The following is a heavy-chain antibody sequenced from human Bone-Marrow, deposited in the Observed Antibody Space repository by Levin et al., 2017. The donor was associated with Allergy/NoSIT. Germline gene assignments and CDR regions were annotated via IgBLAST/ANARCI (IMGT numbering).Heavy chain of an antibody. J-gene: IGHJ4*02. Sequence: GESLKISCKVSGYSLTELSMHWVRQAPGKGLEGMGGSDPGDGEIVYAQKFQGRLTLTEDTSTDTAYMELSSLRSDDTAVYYCTTKIYADYSDYWGQGTLVTVSS. CDR3: TTKIYADYSDY. V-gene: IGHV1-24*01. D-gene: IGHD4-17*01. CDR1: GYSLTELS. CDR2: SDPGDGEI.